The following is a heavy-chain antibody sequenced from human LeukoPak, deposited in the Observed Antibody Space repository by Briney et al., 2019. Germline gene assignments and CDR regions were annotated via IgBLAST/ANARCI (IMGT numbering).Heavy chain of an antibody. D-gene: IGHD3-16*02. CDR1: GYTFTGYY. V-gene: IGHV1-2*06. CDR2: INPNSGGT. J-gene: IGHJ4*02. CDR3: ARNIGVIGGADF. Sequence: GASVKVSCKASGYTFTGYYMHWVRQAPGQGLEWMGRINPNSGGTNYAQKFQGRVTLTRDTSTSTVYMELSSLKSEDTAVYYCARNIGVIGGADFWGLGTLVTVSS.